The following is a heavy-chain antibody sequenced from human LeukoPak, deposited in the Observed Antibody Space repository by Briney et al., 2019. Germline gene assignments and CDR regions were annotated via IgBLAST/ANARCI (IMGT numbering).Heavy chain of an antibody. CDR1: GGSFSGYY. CDR2: INHSGST. J-gene: IGHJ6*03. CDR3: ARGLLWLGLYYYYYMDV. V-gene: IGHV4-34*01. Sequence: SETLSLTCAVYGGSFSGYYWSWIRQPPGKGLEWIGEINHSGSTNYNPSLKSRVTISVDTSKNQFSLKLSSVTAADTAVYYCARGLLWLGLYYYYYMDVWGKGTTVTVSS. D-gene: IGHD3-10*01.